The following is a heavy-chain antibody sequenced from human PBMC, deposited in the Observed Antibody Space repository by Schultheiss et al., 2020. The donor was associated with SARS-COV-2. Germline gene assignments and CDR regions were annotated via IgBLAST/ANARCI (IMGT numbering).Heavy chain of an antibody. V-gene: IGHV1-46*01. J-gene: IGHJ5*02. CDR2: INPSGGST. CDR1: GYTFTSYY. D-gene: IGHD4-17*01. Sequence: GESLKISCKASGYTFTSYYMHWVRQAPGQGLEWMGIINPSGGSTSYAQKFQGRVTMTTDTSTSTAYMELRSLRSDDTAVYYCARDLTVTTHNWFDPWGQGTLVTVSS. CDR3: ARDLTVTTHNWFDP.